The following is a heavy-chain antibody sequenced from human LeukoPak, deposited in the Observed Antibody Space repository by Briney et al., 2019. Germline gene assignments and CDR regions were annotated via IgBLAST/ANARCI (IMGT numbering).Heavy chain of an antibody. CDR1: GGIINSHY. V-gene: IGHV4-59*11. Sequence: SETLSLTCTVSGGIINSHYWSWIRQPPGKGLEWIGDIFNGGTTNYNPSLKSRVTMSTDTSSDQFSLRLSSVTTADTAIYYCASRPADSTWHGVFDYWSQGTLVTVSS. J-gene: IGHJ4*02. CDR2: IFNGGTT. CDR3: ASRPADSTWHGVFDY. D-gene: IGHD6-13*01.